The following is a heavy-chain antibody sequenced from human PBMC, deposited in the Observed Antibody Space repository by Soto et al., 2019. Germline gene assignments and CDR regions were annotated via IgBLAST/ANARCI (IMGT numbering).Heavy chain of an antibody. CDR1: GGSISSGGYY. CDR2: IYYSGST. CDR3: ARVLDSSGYYFDY. D-gene: IGHD3-22*01. V-gene: IGHV4-31*03. Sequence: QVQLQESGPGLVKPSQTLSLTRTVSGGSISSGGYYWSWICQHPGKGLEWIGYIYYSGSTYYNPSLKSRVTISVETSKSQFSLKLSSVTAADTAVYYCARVLDSSGYYFDYWGQGTLVTVSS. J-gene: IGHJ4*02.